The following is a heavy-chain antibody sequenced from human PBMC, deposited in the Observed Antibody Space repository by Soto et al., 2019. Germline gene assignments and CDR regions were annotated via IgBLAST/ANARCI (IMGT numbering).Heavy chain of an antibody. V-gene: IGHV4-59*08. Sequence: SETLSLTCTVSGGSISSYYWTWIRQPPWKGLEWIGFIYNSGSTHYNPSLRSRVTISVDTSKNQFSLKLRSVTAADTAVYYCASMGYHYGSGSYPLDYWGQGTLVTVSS. CDR2: IYNSGST. CDR1: GGSISSYY. J-gene: IGHJ4*02. CDR3: ASMGYHYGSGSYPLDY. D-gene: IGHD3-10*01.